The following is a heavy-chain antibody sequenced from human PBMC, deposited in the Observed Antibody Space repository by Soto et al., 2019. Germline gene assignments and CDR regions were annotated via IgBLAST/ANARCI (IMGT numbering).Heavy chain of an antibody. J-gene: IGHJ6*02. CDR2: ISYDGSNK. CDR1: GFTFSSYG. D-gene: IGHD4-4*01. Sequence: AGGSLRLSCAASGFTFSSYGIHWVRQAPGKGLEWVAVISYDGSNKYYADSVKGRFTISRDNSKNTLYLQMNSLRAEDTAVYYCAKEYSKGGIYYYYGMDVWGQGTTVTVSS. V-gene: IGHV3-30*18. CDR3: AKEYSKGGIYYYYGMDV.